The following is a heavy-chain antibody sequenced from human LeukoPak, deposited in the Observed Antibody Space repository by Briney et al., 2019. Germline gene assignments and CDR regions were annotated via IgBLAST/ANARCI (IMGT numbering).Heavy chain of an antibody. D-gene: IGHD2-15*01. CDR1: GFTFSSYW. CDR2: IKQDGSEK. CDR3: ARIVGGGWDAIDI. Sequence: GGSLRLSCAASGFTFSSYWMSWVRQAPGKGLEWVANIKQDGSEKYYVDSVKGRFTISRDNAKNSLYLQMNSLRAEDTAVYYCARIVGGGWDAIDIWGQGTMVTVSS. V-gene: IGHV3-7*01. J-gene: IGHJ3*02.